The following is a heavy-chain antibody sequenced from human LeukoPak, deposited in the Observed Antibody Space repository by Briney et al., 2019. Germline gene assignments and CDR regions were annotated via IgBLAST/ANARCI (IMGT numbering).Heavy chain of an antibody. V-gene: IGHV4-4*07. Sequence: KRSETLSLTCTVSGGSISSYYWIWIRQPAGKGLEWIGRIYTSGNTKYNPSLKSRVTMSVDTSKNQFSLKLTSVTAADTAMYYCTRAWQQLAYGFDIWGQGTMVTISS. CDR1: GGSISSYY. CDR3: TRAWQQLAYGFDI. CDR2: IYTSGNT. J-gene: IGHJ3*02. D-gene: IGHD6-13*01.